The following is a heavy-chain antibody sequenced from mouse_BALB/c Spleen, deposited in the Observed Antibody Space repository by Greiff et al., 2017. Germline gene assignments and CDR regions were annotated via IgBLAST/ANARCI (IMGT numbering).Heavy chain of an antibody. J-gene: IGHJ3*01. D-gene: IGHD1-1*01. CDR3: ARKDYYGSSWSAY. CDR1: GYTFTSYW. CDR2: INPSTGYT. V-gene: IGHV1-7*01. Sequence: QVQLQQSGAELAKPGASVKMSCKASGYTFTSYWMHWVKQRPGQGLEWIGYINPSTGYTEYNQKFKDKATLTADKSSSTAYMQLSSLTSEDSAVYYCARKDYYGSSWSAYWGQGTLVTVSA.